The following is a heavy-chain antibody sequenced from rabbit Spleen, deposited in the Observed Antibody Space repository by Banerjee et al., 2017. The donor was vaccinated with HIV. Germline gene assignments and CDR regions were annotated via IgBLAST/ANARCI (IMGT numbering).Heavy chain of an antibody. J-gene: IGHJ2*01. CDR1: GIDFSNYNF. Sequence: QSLEESGGGLVKPGGTLTLTCKASGIDFSNYNFVCWVRQAPGKGLEWIARINTGNGNTNYAPWAKGRFTASKTASTTVTLQMTSLTAADTATYFCARAGYGNDGVVDTFGSWGPGTLVTVS. CDR3: ARAGYGNDGVVDTFGS. CDR2: INTGNGNT. D-gene: IGHD6-1*01. V-gene: IGHV1S40*01.